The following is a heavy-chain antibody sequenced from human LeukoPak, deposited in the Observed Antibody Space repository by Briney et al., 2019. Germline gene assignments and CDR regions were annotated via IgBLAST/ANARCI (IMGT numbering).Heavy chain of an antibody. J-gene: IGHJ4*02. D-gene: IGHD6-13*01. CDR2: TYYRSKWYN. V-gene: IGHV6-1*01. CDR3: TKGYSMSY. Sequence: SQTLSLTCAISGDTVSNKRSAWNWIRQSPSRGLEWLGRTYYRSKWYNDYAVSVKSRITINPDTSKNQFSLQLNSVSPEDTAVYYCTKGYSMSYWGLGTLVTVSS. CDR1: GDTVSNKRSA.